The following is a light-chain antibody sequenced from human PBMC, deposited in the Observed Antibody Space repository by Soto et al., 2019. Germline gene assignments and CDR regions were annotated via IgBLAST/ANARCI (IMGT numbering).Light chain of an antibody. Sequence: EIVLTQSPGTLSLSPGERATLSCRASQSVSSNYLAWYQQKPGQAPRLLIYGASSRATDIPDRFSGSGSGTDFTLTISRLEPEDFAVYYRQHHVGSPRTFGQGTKVDIK. J-gene: IGKJ1*01. CDR1: QSVSSNY. CDR3: QHHVGSPRT. CDR2: GAS. V-gene: IGKV3-20*01.